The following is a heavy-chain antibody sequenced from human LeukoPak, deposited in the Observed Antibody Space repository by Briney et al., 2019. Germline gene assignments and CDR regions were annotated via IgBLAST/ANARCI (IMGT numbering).Heavy chain of an antibody. J-gene: IGHJ4*02. Sequence: GGSLRLSCAASGFTFSSYAMRWVRQAPGKGLEWVSAISGSGGSTYYADSVKGRFTISRDNSKNTLYLQMNSLRAEDTAVYYCAKDPYSSSWSFFVYWGQGTLVTVSS. CDR2: ISGSGGST. V-gene: IGHV3-23*01. D-gene: IGHD6-13*01. CDR1: GFTFSSYA. CDR3: AKDPYSSSWSFFVY.